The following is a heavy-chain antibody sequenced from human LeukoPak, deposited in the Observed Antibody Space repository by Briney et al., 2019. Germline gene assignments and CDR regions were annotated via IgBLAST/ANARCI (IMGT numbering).Heavy chain of an antibody. CDR2: IKQDGSER. CDR1: GFTFSGFS. J-gene: IGHJ4*02. CDR3: ARQLGGSGSY. Sequence: GGSPRLSCAASGFTFSGFSMSWVRQSPTKGLEWVANIKQDGSERYYVDSVKGRFTISRDNTKNSVYLQMNSLRAEDTAVYYCARQLGGSGSYWGQGTLVTVSS. D-gene: IGHD3-10*01. V-gene: IGHV3-7*01.